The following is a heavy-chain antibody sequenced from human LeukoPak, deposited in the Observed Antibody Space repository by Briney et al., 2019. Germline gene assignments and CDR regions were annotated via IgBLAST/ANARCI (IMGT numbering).Heavy chain of an antibody. Sequence: GRFLRLSCVASGFPFSSYGMHWVRQAPGKGLEWVAVISYDGSNKYYADSVKGRFTISRDNSKNTLYLQMNSLRAEDTAVYYCARPPLYGEDYWGQGTLVTVSS. V-gene: IGHV3-30*19. CDR3: ARPPLYGEDY. CDR1: GFPFSSYG. CDR2: ISYDGSNK. J-gene: IGHJ4*02. D-gene: IGHD2-8*01.